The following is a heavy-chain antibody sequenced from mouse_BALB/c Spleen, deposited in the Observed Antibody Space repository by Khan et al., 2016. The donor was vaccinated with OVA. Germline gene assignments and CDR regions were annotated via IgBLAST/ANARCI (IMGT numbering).Heavy chain of an antibody. J-gene: IGHJ4*01. CDR3: TRKNYYDYAMDY. Sequence: EVQLQESGPGLVKPSQSLSLTCTVSGFSITSGYVWNLIRQLPGNIVELMGYRSYSGSTCYNPLLRSRISINRDTSKNQFFLQLNSVTTEDTTTFYCTRKNYYDYAMDYWGQGTSVTVSS. D-gene: IGHD1-1*01. CDR1: GFSITSGYV. V-gene: IGHV3-2*02. CDR2: RSYSGST.